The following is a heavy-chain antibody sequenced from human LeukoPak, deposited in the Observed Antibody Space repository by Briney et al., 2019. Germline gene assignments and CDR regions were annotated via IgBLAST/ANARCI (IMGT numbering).Heavy chain of an antibody. V-gene: IGHV4-34*01. CDR1: GESFRDFF. D-gene: IGHD3-9*01. CDR3: SRRGRGRDWFPRTLDY. J-gene: IGHJ4*02. CDR2: INESGTT. Sequence: SETLSLTCAVYGESFRDFFWTWVRQTPGKGLEWIGEINESGTTNYNPSLKSRVTISIDLSKNQFFLRMTSATAADTAVYYCSRRGRGRDWFPRTLDYWGQGTPVFVSS.